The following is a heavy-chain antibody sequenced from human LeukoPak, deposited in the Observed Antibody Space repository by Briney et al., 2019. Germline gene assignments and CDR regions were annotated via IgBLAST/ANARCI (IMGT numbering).Heavy chain of an antibody. D-gene: IGHD2-15*01. CDR2: INHSGST. CDR3: ASIAGGPPS. CDR1: GVSFSGYY. Sequence: SSETLSLTCAVYGVSFSGYYWSRIRQPPGKGLEWIGEINHSGSTNYNPSLKSRVTISVDTSKNQFSLKLSSVTAADTAVYYWASIAGGPPSWGQGTLVTVSS. V-gene: IGHV4-34*01. J-gene: IGHJ4*02.